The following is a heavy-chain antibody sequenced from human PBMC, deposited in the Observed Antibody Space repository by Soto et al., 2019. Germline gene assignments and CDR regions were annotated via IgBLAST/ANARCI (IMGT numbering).Heavy chain of an antibody. J-gene: IGHJ6*03. Sequence: GASVKVSCKVSGYTLTELSMHWVRQAPGKGLEWMGGFDPEDGETIYAQKFQGRVTMTEDTSTDTAYMELSSLRSEDTAVYYCATSATKTNYYYYMDVWGKGTTVTVSS. CDR3: ATSATKTNYYYYMDV. CDR2: FDPEDGET. CDR1: GYTLTELS. V-gene: IGHV1-24*01.